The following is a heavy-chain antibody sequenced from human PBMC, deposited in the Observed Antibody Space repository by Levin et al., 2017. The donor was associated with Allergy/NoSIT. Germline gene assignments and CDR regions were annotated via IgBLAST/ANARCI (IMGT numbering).Heavy chain of an antibody. CDR1: GFTFSTYG. D-gene: IGHD6-13*01. J-gene: IGHJ4*02. V-gene: IGHV3-30*18. CDR2: ISYDGSIT. Sequence: GGSLRLSFAASGFTFSTYGMHWVRQAPGKGLEWVAVISYDGSITYFADSVKGRFTISRDNSKNTLYLQMNSLRAEDTAVYYCAKDPRASASIAPGDSVGYYSDYWGQGTLVTVSS. CDR3: AKDPRASASIAPGDSVGYYSDY.